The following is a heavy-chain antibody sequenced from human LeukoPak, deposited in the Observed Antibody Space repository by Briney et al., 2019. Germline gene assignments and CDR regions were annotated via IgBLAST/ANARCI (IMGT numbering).Heavy chain of an antibody. Sequence: SETLSLTCTVSGGSISSYYWSWIRQPAGKGLEWIGRIYSSGSTDYNPSLKSRVTMSVDTSKNQFSLKLTSVTAADTAVYYCARLGAGSGWPFDYWGQGTLVTVSS. J-gene: IGHJ4*02. CDR3: ARLGAGSGWPFDY. D-gene: IGHD6-19*01. CDR1: GGSISSYY. CDR2: IYSSGST. V-gene: IGHV4-4*07.